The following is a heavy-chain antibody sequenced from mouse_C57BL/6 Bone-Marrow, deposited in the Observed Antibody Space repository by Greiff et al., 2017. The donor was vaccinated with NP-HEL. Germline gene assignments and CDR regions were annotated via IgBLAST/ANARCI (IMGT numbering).Heavy chain of an antibody. V-gene: IGHV5-4*01. CDR3: ARDDYVRFAY. CDR1: GFTFSSYA. CDR2: ISDGGSYT. J-gene: IGHJ3*01. Sequence: EVMLVESGGGLVKPGGSLKLSCAASGFTFSSYAMSWVRQTPEKRLEWVATISDGGSYTYYTDNVKGRFTISRDNAKNNLYLQMSHLKSEDTAIYYCARDDYVRFAYWGQGTLVTVSA. D-gene: IGHD2-4*01.